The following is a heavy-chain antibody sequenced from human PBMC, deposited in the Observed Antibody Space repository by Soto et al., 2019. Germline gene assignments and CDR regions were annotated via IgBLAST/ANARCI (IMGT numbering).Heavy chain of an antibody. CDR1: GYTFTSYY. CDR3: ARDRHYYGSGSYTSYYYYYGMDV. V-gene: IGHV1-46*01. J-gene: IGHJ6*02. D-gene: IGHD3-10*01. Sequence: ASVKVSCEASGYTFTSYYMRWERQTPGQGLEWIRIFNPSGGSTSYAQKFQGRVTMTRDTSTSTVYMELSSLRSEETAVYYCARDRHYYGSGSYTSYYYYYGMDVWGQGTTVTVSS. CDR2: FNPSGGST.